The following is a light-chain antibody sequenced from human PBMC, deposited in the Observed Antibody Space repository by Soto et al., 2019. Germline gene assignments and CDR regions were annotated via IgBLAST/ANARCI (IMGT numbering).Light chain of an antibody. CDR1: SGDVGGYNY. J-gene: IGLJ2*01. Sequence: QSALTQPPSASGSPGQSVTISCTGTSGDVGGYNYVSWYQQHPGKAPKLMIYEVSKRPSGVPDRFSGSKSGNTASLTVSGLQADDEAHYYCSSYAGSNNFVVFGGGTQLTVL. V-gene: IGLV2-8*01. CDR2: EVS. CDR3: SSYAGSNNFVV.